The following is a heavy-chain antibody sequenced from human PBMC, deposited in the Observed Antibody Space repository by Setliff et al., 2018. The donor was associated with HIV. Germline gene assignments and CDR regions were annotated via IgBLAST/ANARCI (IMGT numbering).Heavy chain of an antibody. D-gene: IGHD3-3*01. CDR1: GGSISSSGYY. CDR3: ARGPFVLRFLERLVYFDY. CDR2: VYYSGST. Sequence: SETLSLTCTVSGGSISSSGYYWSWIRQHPGKGLDWIGRVYYSGSTDYNPSLQSRATLSIDTSKNQFSLKLTSVIAADTAIYYCARGPFVLRFLERLVYFDYWGQGKLVTVSS. J-gene: IGHJ4*02. V-gene: IGHV4-31*03.